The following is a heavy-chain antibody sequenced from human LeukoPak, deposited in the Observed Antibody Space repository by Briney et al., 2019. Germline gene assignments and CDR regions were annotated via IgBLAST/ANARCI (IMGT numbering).Heavy chain of an antibody. CDR1: GYTFISND. CDR3: ARDVCSGGSCYGYYYFDY. D-gene: IGHD2-15*01. V-gene: IGHV1-8*01. CDR2: LNPNSGNT. Sequence: ASVKVSCKASGYTFISNDINWVRQATGQGLEWMGWLNPNSGNTGFPQKFQGRVTVTRNTSISTAYMELSSLRSEDTAVYYCARDVCSGGSCYGYYYFDYWGQGTLVTVSS. J-gene: IGHJ4*02.